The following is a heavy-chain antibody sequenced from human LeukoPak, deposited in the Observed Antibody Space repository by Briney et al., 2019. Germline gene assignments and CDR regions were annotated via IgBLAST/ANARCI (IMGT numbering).Heavy chain of an antibody. CDR1: GGSFSDSY. J-gene: IGHJ5*01. CDR2: INHSGST. Sequence: SETLSLTCAVYGGSFSDSYWSWIRQPPGKGLEWIGEINHSGSTNYNPSLKSRVTMSVDTSKNQFSLKLNSVTAADTAVYYCARGELLATVVTPGGLTCFDSGGQGTLVSVSS. D-gene: IGHD4-23*01. CDR3: ARGELLATVVTPGGLTCFDS. V-gene: IGHV4-34*01.